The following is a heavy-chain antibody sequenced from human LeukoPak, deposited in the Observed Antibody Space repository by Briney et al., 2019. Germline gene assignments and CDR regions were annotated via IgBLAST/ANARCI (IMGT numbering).Heavy chain of an antibody. J-gene: IGHJ4*02. CDR2: IYPGDSDT. CDR1: GYSFNTYW. V-gene: IGHV5-51*01. D-gene: IGHD1-20*01. CDR3: VRGYNWQIDY. Sequence: AGASLKISCKGFGYSFNTYWIGCVRQMPRKGLEWMGIIYPGDSDTRYSPSFQGQVTISADKSISTAYLQWGSLKAPDSAMYYCVRGYNWQIDYWGRGTLVSVSS.